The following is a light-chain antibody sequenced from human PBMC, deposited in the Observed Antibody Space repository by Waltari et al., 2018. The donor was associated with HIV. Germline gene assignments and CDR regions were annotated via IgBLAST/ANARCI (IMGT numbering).Light chain of an antibody. J-gene: IGLJ3*02. CDR2: STN. CDR3: VLYMGGAWV. Sequence: QTVVTQEPSFSVSPGGTVTLTCGLRSDPVSTPHYASWYRQTPGPAPRTLIYSTNVRSSGVPDRFSGSILGNKAALTIAGAQADDECHYYCVLYMGGAWVFGGGTKLTVL. V-gene: IGLV8-61*01. CDR1: SDPVSTPHY.